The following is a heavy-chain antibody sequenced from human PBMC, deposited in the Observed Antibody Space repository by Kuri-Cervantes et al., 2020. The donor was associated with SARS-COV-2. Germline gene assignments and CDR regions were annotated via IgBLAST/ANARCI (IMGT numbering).Heavy chain of an antibody. CDR3: ANDRAAVAVELAPFDY. CDR1: GFTFSSYA. D-gene: IGHD6-19*01. V-gene: IGHV3-64*01. J-gene: IGHJ4*02. Sequence: GGSLRLSCAASGFTFSSYAMHWVRQAPGKGLEYVSAISSNGGRTYYANSVKGRFTISRDNSKNTLYLQMGSLRAEDMAVYYCANDRAAVAVELAPFDYWGQGTLVTVSS. CDR2: ISSNGGRT.